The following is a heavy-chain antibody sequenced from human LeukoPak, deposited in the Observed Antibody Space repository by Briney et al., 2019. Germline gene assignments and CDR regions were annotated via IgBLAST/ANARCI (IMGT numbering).Heavy chain of an antibody. J-gene: IGHJ4*02. CDR2: INPSGGST. Sequence: GASVKVSCKASGYTFTGYYMHWVRQAPGQGLEWMGIINPSGGSTSYAQKFQGRVTMTRDTSTSTVYMELTSLRSEDTAVYYCARGYTYYYGSGSLAGAGYWGQGTLVTVSS. CDR1: GYTFTGYY. D-gene: IGHD3-10*01. V-gene: IGHV1-46*01. CDR3: ARGYTYYYGSGSLAGAGY.